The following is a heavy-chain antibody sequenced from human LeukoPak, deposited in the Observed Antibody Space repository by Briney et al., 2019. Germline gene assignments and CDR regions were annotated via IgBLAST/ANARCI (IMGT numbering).Heavy chain of an antibody. CDR2: ISSSSSYI. CDR1: GFTFSSYS. Sequence: TGGSLRLSCAASGFTFSSYSMNWVRQAPGKGLEWVSSISSSSSYIYYADSVKGRFTISRDNAKNSLYLQMNSLRAEDTAVYYCARGEYSGYPREVDYWGQGTLVTVSS. D-gene: IGHD5-12*01. CDR3: ARGEYSGYPREVDY. V-gene: IGHV3-21*01. J-gene: IGHJ4*02.